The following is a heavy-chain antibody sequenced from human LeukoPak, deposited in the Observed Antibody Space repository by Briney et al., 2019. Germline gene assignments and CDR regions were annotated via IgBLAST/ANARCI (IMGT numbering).Heavy chain of an antibody. CDR3: ARAPYDILTGYPDY. CDR1: GFTFSSYA. J-gene: IGHJ4*02. Sequence: PGGSLRLSCAASGFTFSSYAMHWVRQAPGKGLEWVAVISYDGSNKYYADSVKGRFTISRDNSKNTLCLQTNSLRTEDTAMYYCARAPYDILTGYPDYWGQGTLVTVSS. D-gene: IGHD3-9*01. V-gene: IGHV3-30-3*01. CDR2: ISYDGSNK.